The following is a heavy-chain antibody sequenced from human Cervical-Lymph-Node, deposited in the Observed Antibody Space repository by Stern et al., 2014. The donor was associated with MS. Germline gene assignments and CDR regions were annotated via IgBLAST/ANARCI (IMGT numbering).Heavy chain of an antibody. D-gene: IGHD6-19*01. J-gene: IGHJ4*02. CDR3: ARDRQWLIDY. CDR2: IYTTGST. V-gene: IGHV4-61*02. CDR1: GDSISSGGYY. Sequence: VQLVESGPGLVKPSQTLSLTCSVSGDSISSGGYYWNWIRQPAGKGLEWIGRIYTTGSTNLNPSLDSRVTMSVDTSKNQFSLHLRSVTAADTAVYYCARDRQWLIDYWGQGTLVTVSS.